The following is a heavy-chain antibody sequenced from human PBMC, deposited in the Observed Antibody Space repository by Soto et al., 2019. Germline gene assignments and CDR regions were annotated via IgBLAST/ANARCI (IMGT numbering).Heavy chain of an antibody. CDR2: ISYDGSNK. J-gene: IGHJ6*02. CDR3: ARDYYRFNSGYGFSMDV. V-gene: IGHV3-30-3*01. D-gene: IGHD5-12*01. CDR1: GFTFSSYA. Sequence: QVQLVESGGGVVQPGRSLRLSCAASGFTFSSYAMHWVRQAPGKGLEWVAVISYDGSNKNYADSVKGRFTISRDNSKNTLYLQMNSLRAEDTAVYYCARDYYRFNSGYGFSMDVWGQRTTVTVSS.